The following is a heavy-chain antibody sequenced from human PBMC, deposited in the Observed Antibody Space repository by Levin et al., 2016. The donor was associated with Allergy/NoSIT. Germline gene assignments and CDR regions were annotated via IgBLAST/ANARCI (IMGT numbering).Heavy chain of an antibody. D-gene: IGHD3-10*01. CDR3: VRSKSYYFDN. V-gene: IGHV1-2*02. CDR2: MNPNSGGT. Sequence: ASVKVSCKISGYSFTDFFLAWVRHVPGRGLEWMAWMNPNSGGTKEAQRFQGRVALTRDTSISTAYMELSSLRPDDTGFYYCVRSKSYYFDNWGQGTLVTVSS. CDR1: GYSFTDFF. J-gene: IGHJ4*02.